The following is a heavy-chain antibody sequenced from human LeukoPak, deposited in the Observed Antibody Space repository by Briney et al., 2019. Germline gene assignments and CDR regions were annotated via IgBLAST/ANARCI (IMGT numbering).Heavy chain of an antibody. Sequence: SETLSLTCTVSGYSISSGYYWGWIRPPPGKGLEWIGSIYHSGSTYYNPSLKSRVTISVDTSKNQFSLKLSSVTAADTAVYYCARDGSGSYYNWFDPWGQGTLVTVSS. D-gene: IGHD3-10*01. CDR1: GYSISSGYY. CDR3: ARDGSGSYYNWFDP. V-gene: IGHV4-38-2*02. J-gene: IGHJ5*02. CDR2: IYHSGST.